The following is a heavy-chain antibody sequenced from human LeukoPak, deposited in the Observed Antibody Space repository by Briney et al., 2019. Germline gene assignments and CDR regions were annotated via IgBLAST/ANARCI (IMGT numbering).Heavy chain of an antibody. CDR3: ARGAVGSSSSYNWFDP. Sequence: SETLSLTCTVSGYSISSGYYWGRIRQPPGKGLEWIGSIYHSGSTYYNPSLKSRVTISVDTSKNQFSLKLSSVTAADTAVYYCARGAVGSSSSYNWFDPWGQGALVTVSS. CDR1: GYSISSGYY. D-gene: IGHD6-6*01. J-gene: IGHJ5*02. V-gene: IGHV4-38-2*02. CDR2: IYHSGST.